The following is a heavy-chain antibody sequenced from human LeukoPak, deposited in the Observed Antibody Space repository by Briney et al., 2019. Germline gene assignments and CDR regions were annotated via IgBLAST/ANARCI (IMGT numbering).Heavy chain of an antibody. CDR1: GITFSNYA. J-gene: IGHJ4*02. CDR2: ISGSAHKI. CDR3: AGRVTGYSAGYVY. Sequence: GGSLRLSCVASGITFSNYAVSWVRQAPEKGLDWVSVISGSAHKIRYADSVKGRFTISRDNSENIVYLQMNNLRAEDTAVYYCAGRVTGYSAGYVYWGQGTLVTVSS. D-gene: IGHD5-18*01. V-gene: IGHV3-23*01.